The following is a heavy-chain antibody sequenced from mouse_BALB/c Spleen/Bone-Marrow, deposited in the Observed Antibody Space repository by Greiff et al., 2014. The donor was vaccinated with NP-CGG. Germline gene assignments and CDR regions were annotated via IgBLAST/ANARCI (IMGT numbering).Heavy chain of an antibody. CDR2: ISSGGST. D-gene: IGHD2-5*01. Sequence: DVQLVESGGGLVKPGGSLKLSCAASGFTFSGYAMSWVRQTPEKRLEWVASISSGGSTFYPDSVKGRFTISGDNARNILYLQMSSLRSEDTAMYYCARRKTTILATFYWYFDVWGAGTTVTVSS. J-gene: IGHJ1*01. V-gene: IGHV5-6-5*01. CDR1: GFTFSGYA. CDR3: ARRKTTILATFYWYFDV.